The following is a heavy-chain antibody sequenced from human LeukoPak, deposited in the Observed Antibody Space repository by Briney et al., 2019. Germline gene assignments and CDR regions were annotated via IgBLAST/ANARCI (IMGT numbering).Heavy chain of an antibody. D-gene: IGHD1-26*01. Sequence: GGSLRHSCAASGFTFSSYAMHWVRQAPGKGLEWVAVISYDGSNKYYADSVKGRFTISRDNSKNTLYLQMNSLRAEDTAVYYCARDPGRSGSYDYWGQGTLVTVSS. CDR1: GFTFSSYA. CDR3: ARDPGRSGSYDY. CDR2: ISYDGSNK. V-gene: IGHV3-30*04. J-gene: IGHJ4*02.